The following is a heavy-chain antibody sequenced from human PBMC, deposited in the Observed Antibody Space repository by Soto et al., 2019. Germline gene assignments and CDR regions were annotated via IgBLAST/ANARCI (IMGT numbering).Heavy chain of an antibody. Sequence: PVESLKLSGKVSGYSFTSYWIGWGRHMPEKRLEWMVIIYPGDSDTRYSPSFQGHFTISADKSLSTAYLQWSSLKASDTAMYYCARLGYCSSTSCYIPNPLFYFDYWGQGTLVTVSS. CDR3: ARLGYCSSTSCYIPNPLFYFDY. J-gene: IGHJ4*02. D-gene: IGHD2-2*01. CDR2: IYPGDSDT. V-gene: IGHV5-51*01. CDR1: GYSFTSYW.